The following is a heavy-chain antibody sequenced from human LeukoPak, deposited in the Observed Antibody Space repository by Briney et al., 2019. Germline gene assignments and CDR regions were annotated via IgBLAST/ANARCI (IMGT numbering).Heavy chain of an antibody. CDR2: ISGSGGST. Sequence: TGGSLRPSCAASGFTFSSYAMSWVRQAPGKGLEWVSAISGSGGSTYYADSVKGRFTISRDNSKNTLYLQMNSLRAEDTAVYYCATARDAAAAGTSAFDYWGQGTLVTVSS. V-gene: IGHV3-23*01. J-gene: IGHJ4*02. CDR3: ATARDAAAAGTSAFDY. D-gene: IGHD6-13*01. CDR1: GFTFSSYA.